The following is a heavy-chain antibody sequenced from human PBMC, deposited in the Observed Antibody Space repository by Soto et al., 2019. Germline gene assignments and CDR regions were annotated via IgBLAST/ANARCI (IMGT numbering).Heavy chain of an antibody. J-gene: IGHJ5*02. CDR3: AHSLLRHWFDP. V-gene: IGHV2-5*02. CDR2: IYWDDDK. Sequence: GAGPTLVDHTQTPPLAPPLCWFSPRPSGVGVGLVRQPPGKALEWLALIYWDDDKRYSPSLKSRLTITKDTSKNQVVLTMTNMDPVDTATYYCAHSLLRHWFDPWGQGTLVTVSS. CDR1: WFSPRPSGVG.